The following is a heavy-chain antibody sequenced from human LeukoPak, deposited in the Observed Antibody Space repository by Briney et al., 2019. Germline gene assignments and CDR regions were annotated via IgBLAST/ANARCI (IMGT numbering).Heavy chain of an antibody. CDR1: GDSLNSYY. CDR3: AGRAARFFDY. Sequence: SETMSLTCTVSGDSLNSYYWSWIRQPPGEGLQWIGYIFYSGSSNYNASLRSRVAISVDTSRNQFSLKLTSVTAADTAVYYCAGRAARFFDYWGQGILVTVSS. V-gene: IGHV4-59*01. J-gene: IGHJ4*02. CDR2: IFYSGSS. D-gene: IGHD6-25*01.